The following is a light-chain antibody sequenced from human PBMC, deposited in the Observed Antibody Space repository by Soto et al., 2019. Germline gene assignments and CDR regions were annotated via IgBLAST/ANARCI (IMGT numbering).Light chain of an antibody. V-gene: IGKV1-5*03. Sequence: DIQMTQSPSTLSGSVGDRVTITCRASQTISSWLAWCHQKPGKAPKLLIYKASTLKSGVPSRFSGSGSGTEFTLTISSLQPDDFATYYCQHYNSYSEAFGQGTKVDI. CDR2: KAS. CDR1: QTISSW. J-gene: IGKJ1*01. CDR3: QHYNSYSEA.